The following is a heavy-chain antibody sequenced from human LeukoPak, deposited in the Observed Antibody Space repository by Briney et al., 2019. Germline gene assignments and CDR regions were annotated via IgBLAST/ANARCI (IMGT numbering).Heavy chain of an antibody. CDR1: GGSISSSSHY. D-gene: IGHD3-10*01. V-gene: IGHV4-39*07. CDR3: ACYYGSGSYNHYYYYMDV. CDR2: IYYSGTT. J-gene: IGHJ6*03. Sequence: SETLSLTCTVSGGSISSSSHYWGWIRQPPGKGLEWIGNIYYSGTTYYNPPLKSRVTISVDTSKNQFSLKLSSVTAADTAVYYCACYYGSGSYNHYYYYMDVWGKGTTVTVSS.